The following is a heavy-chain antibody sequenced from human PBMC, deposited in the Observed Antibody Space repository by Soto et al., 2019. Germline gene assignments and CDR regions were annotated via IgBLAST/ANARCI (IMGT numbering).Heavy chain of an antibody. Sequence: PGGSLRLSCAASGFTFSSYGMHWVRQAPGKGLEWVAVISYDGSNKYYADSVKGRFTISRDNSKNTLYLQMNSLRAEDTAVYYCAKDLADPWELRTGGFDYWGQGTLVTVSS. D-gene: IGHD1-26*01. V-gene: IGHV3-30*18. J-gene: IGHJ4*02. CDR2: ISYDGSNK. CDR1: GFTFSSYG. CDR3: AKDLADPWELRTGGFDY.